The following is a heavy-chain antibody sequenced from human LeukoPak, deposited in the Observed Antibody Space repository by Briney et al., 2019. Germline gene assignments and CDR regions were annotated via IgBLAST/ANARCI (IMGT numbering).Heavy chain of an antibody. CDR3: ARRRFRGYSYGSYYFDY. V-gene: IGHV4-39*01. J-gene: IGHJ4*02. CDR1: GGSISSSSYY. D-gene: IGHD5-18*01. CDR2: IYYSGST. Sequence: PSETLSLTCTVSGGSISSSSYYWGWIRQPPGKGLEWIGSIYYSGSTYYNPSLKSRVTISVDTSKNQFSLKLSSVTAADTVVYYCARRRFRGYSYGSYYFDYWGQGTLVTVSS.